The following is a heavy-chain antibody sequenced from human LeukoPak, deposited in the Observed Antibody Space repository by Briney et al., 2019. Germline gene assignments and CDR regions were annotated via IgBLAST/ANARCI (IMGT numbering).Heavy chain of an antibody. CDR3: ARVPGIAVAEYYFDY. D-gene: IGHD6-19*01. Sequence: SETLSLTCAIYGGSFSGYSWTWIRQPPGKGLEWIGEFSHSGFPVYNPSLGGRVTISIDASKNQFSLKLSSVTAADTAVYYCARVPGIAVAEYYFDYWGQGTLVTVSS. V-gene: IGHV4-34*01. CDR2: FSHSGFP. CDR1: GGSFSGYS. J-gene: IGHJ4*02.